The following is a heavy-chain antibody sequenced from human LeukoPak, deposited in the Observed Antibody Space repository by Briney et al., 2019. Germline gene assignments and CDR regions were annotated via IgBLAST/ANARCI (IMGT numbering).Heavy chain of an antibody. V-gene: IGHV3-23*01. D-gene: IGHD2/OR15-2a*01. CDR2: ISGGGAST. Sequence: PGGSLRLSCAASGFTFSGFAMSWVRRTPGKGLEWVSGISGGGASTLYADSVKGRFTISRDNSKNTLYLEMNSLRAEDTAIYYCAKMKGHPLPKYFRVVWAQSTAVTVS. J-gene: IGHJ6*01. CDR3: AKMKGHPLPKYFRVV. CDR1: GFTFSGFA.